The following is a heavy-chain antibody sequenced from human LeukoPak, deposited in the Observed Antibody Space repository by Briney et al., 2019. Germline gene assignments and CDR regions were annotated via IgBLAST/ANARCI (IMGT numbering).Heavy chain of an antibody. CDR1: GFTFSSYG. D-gene: IGHD2-2*02. Sequence: GGSLRLSCAASGFTFSSYGMHWVRQAPGKGLEWVAVISYDGSNKYYADSVKGRFTISRDNSKNTLYLQMNSLRAEDTAVYYCAKERSAIPDYWGQGTLVTVSS. CDR3: AKERSAIPDY. J-gene: IGHJ4*02. CDR2: ISYDGSNK. V-gene: IGHV3-30*18.